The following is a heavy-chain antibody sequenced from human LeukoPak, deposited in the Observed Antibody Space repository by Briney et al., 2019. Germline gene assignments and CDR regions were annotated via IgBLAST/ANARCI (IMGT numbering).Heavy chain of an antibody. V-gene: IGHV3-23*01. CDR1: RFTFSSYA. CDR3: AKCQSTVVQLIDY. D-gene: IGHD2-2*01. Sequence: GGSLRLSFAASRFTFSSYAVSWVRQAPGKGLEWVSGISGGGGHTYYADSVKGRFTISRDNSQNTVYLQMNSLRAEDTALYYCAKCQSTVVQLIDYWGQGTLVTVSS. J-gene: IGHJ4*02. CDR2: ISGGGGHT.